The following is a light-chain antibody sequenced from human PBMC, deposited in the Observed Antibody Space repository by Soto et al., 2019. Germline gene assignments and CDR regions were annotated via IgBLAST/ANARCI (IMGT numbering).Light chain of an antibody. CDR2: GAS. CDR1: QSVSSK. CDR3: QQYNNWPPIT. Sequence: EIVMTKSPSTLAVSPGERATLSCRASQSVSSKLAWYQQKPGQAPRLLSYGASTRATGIPATFSGSGSGTEFTLTISSLQSEDFAVYYCQQYNNWPPITFGQGTRLEI. V-gene: IGKV3-15*01. J-gene: IGKJ5*01.